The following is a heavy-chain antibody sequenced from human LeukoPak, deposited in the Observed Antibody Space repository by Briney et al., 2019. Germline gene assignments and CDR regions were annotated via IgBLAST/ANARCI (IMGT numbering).Heavy chain of an antibody. Sequence: RYSSAACGGTASIYERSWGSNAPGKGVEWISYMSSSGSTIYYADSVKGRFTISRDNDNNTLYLQMHSLRAEDTAVYYCANVGVSGYYPHDAFDIWGQGTMVTVSS. V-gene: IGHV3-48*03. CDR1: GGTASIYE. J-gene: IGHJ3*02. D-gene: IGHD3-22*01. CDR2: MSSSGSTI. CDR3: ANVGVSGYYPHDAFDI.